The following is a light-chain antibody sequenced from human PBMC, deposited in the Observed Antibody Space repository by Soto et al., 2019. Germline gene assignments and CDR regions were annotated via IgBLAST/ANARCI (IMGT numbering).Light chain of an antibody. CDR3: QAYDYSLTASV. Sequence: QSALTQPRSVSGSPGQSVTISCTGTNSDVGGYNYVSWYQQYPGKAPKLMISGVSERPSGVPDRFSGSKSGNTAPLTISGLQAEDEADYYCQAYDYSLTASVFGGGTKVTVL. CDR2: GVS. CDR1: NSDVGGYNY. J-gene: IGLJ3*02. V-gene: IGLV2-11*01.